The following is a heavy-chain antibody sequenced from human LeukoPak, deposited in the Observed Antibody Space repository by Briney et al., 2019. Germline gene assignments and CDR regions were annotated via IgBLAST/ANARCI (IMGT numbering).Heavy chain of an antibody. Sequence: GESLKISCKGSGYLFNTYWIGWVRQIPGKGLEWMGIIYPGDSDIRYSPSFQGQVTISADQSITTAYLQWSNVKASDTAIYYWVYLRRLYGDFHYWGQGTPVTVSS. CDR1: GYLFNTYW. CDR3: VYLRRLYGDFHY. D-gene: IGHD4-17*01. J-gene: IGHJ4*02. CDR2: IYPGDSDI. V-gene: IGHV5-51*01.